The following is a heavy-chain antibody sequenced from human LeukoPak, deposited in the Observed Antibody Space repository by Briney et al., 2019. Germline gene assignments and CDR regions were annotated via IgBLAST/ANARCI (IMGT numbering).Heavy chain of an antibody. V-gene: IGHV1-8*01. Sequence: ASVKVSCKASGYSFSSYDINWVRQAAGQGLEWMGWMNPNSGNTDYAQKFQGRVTMTRNTSISTAYMELSSLRSEDTAVYYCARKTVVWGSYYYAMDVWGQGTTVTVSS. D-gene: IGHD3-16*01. J-gene: IGHJ6*02. CDR2: MNPNSGNT. CDR3: ARKTVVWGSYYYAMDV. CDR1: GYSFSSYD.